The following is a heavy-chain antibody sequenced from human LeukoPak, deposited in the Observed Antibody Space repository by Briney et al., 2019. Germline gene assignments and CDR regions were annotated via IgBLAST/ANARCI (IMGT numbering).Heavy chain of an antibody. V-gene: IGHV4-34*01. CDR3: ARSSGYYLNYFDY. D-gene: IGHD3-22*01. Sequence: PSETLSLTCTVSGGSISSYYWSWIRQPPGKGLEWIGEINHSGSTNYNPSLKSRVTISVDTSKNQFSLKLSSVTAADTAVYYCARSSGYYLNYFDYWGQGTLVTVSS. CDR1: GGSISSYY. CDR2: INHSGST. J-gene: IGHJ4*02.